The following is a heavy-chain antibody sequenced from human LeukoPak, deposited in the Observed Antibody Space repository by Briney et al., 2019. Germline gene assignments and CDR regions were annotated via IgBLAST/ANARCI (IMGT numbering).Heavy chain of an antibody. CDR1: GFTFSSYA. Sequence: GGSLRLSCVASGFTFSSYAMCWVRQAPGKGLEWVSAICGSGGSTYYADSVKGRFTISRDNSKNTLYLQMNSLRAEDTAVYYCAKRPRDSSGYYLGAFDMWGQGTMVTVSS. CDR2: ICGSGGST. J-gene: IGHJ3*02. D-gene: IGHD3-22*01. CDR3: AKRPRDSSGYYLGAFDM. V-gene: IGHV3-23*01.